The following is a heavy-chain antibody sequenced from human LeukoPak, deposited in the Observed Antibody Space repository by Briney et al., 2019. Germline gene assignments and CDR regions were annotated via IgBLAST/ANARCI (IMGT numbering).Heavy chain of an antibody. Sequence: GGSLRLSCAASASTFRTYWMSWVRQAPGKGLEWVAMIKPDGSEKYYVDSVKGLFTISRDNAKNSLYLQVNSLRAEDTAVYYCARPTIAAAGNFEYWGQGTLVTVSS. J-gene: IGHJ4*02. CDR1: ASTFRTYW. V-gene: IGHV3-7*05. CDR3: ARPTIAAAGNFEY. CDR2: IKPDGSEK. D-gene: IGHD6-13*01.